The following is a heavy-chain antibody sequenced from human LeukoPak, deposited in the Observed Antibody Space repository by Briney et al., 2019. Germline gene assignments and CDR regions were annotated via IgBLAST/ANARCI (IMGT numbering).Heavy chain of an antibody. Sequence: ASVKVSYKASGYTFTGYYMHWVRQAPGQGLEWMGWINPNSGGTNYAQKFQGRVTMTRDTSISTAYMELSRLRSDDTAVYYCARYVYCSGGSCYFNFDYWGQGTLVTVSS. V-gene: IGHV1-2*02. D-gene: IGHD2-15*01. J-gene: IGHJ4*02. CDR2: INPNSGGT. CDR1: GYTFTGYY. CDR3: ARYVYCSGGSCYFNFDY.